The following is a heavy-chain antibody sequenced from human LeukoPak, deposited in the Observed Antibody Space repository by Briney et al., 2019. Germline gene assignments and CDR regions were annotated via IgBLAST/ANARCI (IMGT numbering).Heavy chain of an antibody. Sequence: GGSLRLSCAASGFPLSSYAMSWVRQVPGKGLEWVSATSSSDAGTYYADSVRGRFTISRDNSKNTLYLQMNSLRAEDAAVYYCAKPPVTSCSGVFCYPFDYGGQGPLVPVSS. D-gene: IGHD2-15*01. CDR2: TSSSDAGT. CDR1: GFPLSSYA. CDR3: AKPPVTSCSGVFCYPFDY. V-gene: IGHV3-23*01. J-gene: IGHJ4*02.